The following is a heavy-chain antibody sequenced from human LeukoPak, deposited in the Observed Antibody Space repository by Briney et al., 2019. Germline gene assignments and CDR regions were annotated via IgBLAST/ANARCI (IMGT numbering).Heavy chain of an antibody. CDR3: ARDGVASTDH. V-gene: IGHV3-30*02. CDR1: GFSFSCFG. J-gene: IGHJ4*02. Sequence: GGSLRPSCAASGFSFSCFGMHWVRQAPGKGLEWVAFIQSDGNIQYYEDSVKGRFTISRDNSRKTVDLQMSSLRLEDTAIYLCARDGVASTDHWGQGTLVTVSS. D-gene: IGHD5-12*01. CDR2: IQSDGNIQ.